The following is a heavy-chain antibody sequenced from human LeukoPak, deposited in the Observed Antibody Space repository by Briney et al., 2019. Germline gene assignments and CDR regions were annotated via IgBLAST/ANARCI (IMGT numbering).Heavy chain of an antibody. J-gene: IGHJ4*02. D-gene: IGHD4-23*01. V-gene: IGHV1-69*02. CDR3: ARGLTTVADY. CDR1: GYTFTSYY. CDR2: IIPILGIA. Sequence: SVKVSCKASGYTFTSYYMHWVRQAPGQGLEWMGRIIPILGIANYAQKFQGRVTITADKSTSTAYMELSSLRSEDTAVYYCARGLTTVADYWGQGTLVTVSS.